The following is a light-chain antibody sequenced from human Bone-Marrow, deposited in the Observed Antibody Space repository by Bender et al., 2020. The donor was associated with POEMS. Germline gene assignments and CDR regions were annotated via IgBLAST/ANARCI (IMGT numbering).Light chain of an antibody. CDR1: KLDKKY. V-gene: IGLV3-1*01. J-gene: IGLJ3*02. CDR2: QDN. CDR3: QALVKNTVL. Sequence: SYDLTQPPSVSVSPGQTATISCSGDKLDKKYVSWYQQKAGQSPLLLVYQDNKRLSGIPERFSGSNSGTTATLTISGTQAVDEATYYCQALVKNTVLFAGGTKLTVL.